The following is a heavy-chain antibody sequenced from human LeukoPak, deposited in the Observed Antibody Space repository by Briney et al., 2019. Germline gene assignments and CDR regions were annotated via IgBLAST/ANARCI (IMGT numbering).Heavy chain of an antibody. V-gene: IGHV3-21*01. CDR1: GFTFDDYG. CDR3: ARRAVAGTGSLDY. Sequence: GGSLRLSCAASGFTFDDYGMSWVRQAPGKGLEWVSSISSSSSYIYYADSVKGRFTISRDNAKSSLYLQMNSLRAEDTAVYYCARRAVAGTGSLDYWGQGTLVTVSS. D-gene: IGHD6-19*01. CDR2: ISSSSSYI. J-gene: IGHJ4*02.